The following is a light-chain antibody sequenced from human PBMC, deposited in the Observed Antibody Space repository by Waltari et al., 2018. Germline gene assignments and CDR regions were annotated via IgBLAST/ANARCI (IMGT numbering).Light chain of an antibody. J-gene: IGLJ2*01. Sequence: QSALTQPASVSGSPGQTLTISCTGTSSDIGGHNYVSWYQQHPGKAPKRMIYDVVKRPSGVSNRFSGSKSGNTASLTISGLQAEDDAIYYCSSYASSKFGGGTKLTVL. V-gene: IGLV2-14*01. CDR2: DVV. CDR1: SSDIGGHNY. CDR3: SSYASSK.